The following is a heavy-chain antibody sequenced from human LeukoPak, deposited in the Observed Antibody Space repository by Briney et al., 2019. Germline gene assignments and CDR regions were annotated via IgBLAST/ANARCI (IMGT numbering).Heavy chain of an antibody. Sequence: GGSLRLSCAASGFTFSSYAMHWVRQAPGKGLEWVAVISYDGSNKYYADSVKGRFTISRDNSKNTLYLQMNSLRAEDTAVYYCARGGPNSSGYAGDGFDIWGQGTMVTVSS. D-gene: IGHD3-22*01. CDR3: ARGGPNSSGYAGDGFDI. V-gene: IGHV3-30-3*01. CDR2: ISYDGSNK. CDR1: GFTFSSYA. J-gene: IGHJ3*02.